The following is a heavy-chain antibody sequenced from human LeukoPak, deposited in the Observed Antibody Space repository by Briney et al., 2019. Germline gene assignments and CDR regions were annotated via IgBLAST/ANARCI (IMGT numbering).Heavy chain of an antibody. Sequence: PSETLSLTCTVSGGSISSHYWSWIRQPPGKGLEWIGYIYYSGSTNYNPSLKSRVTISVDTSKNQFSLKLSSVTAADTAVYYCARDGAVTATSNYYYYCMDVWGKGTTVTVSS. D-gene: IGHD2-21*02. CDR3: ARDGAVTATSNYYYYCMDV. J-gene: IGHJ6*03. CDR1: GGSISSHY. CDR2: IYYSGST. V-gene: IGHV4-59*11.